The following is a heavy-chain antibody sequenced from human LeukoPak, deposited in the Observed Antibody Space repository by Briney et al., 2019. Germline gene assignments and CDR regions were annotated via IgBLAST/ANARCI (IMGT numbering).Heavy chain of an antibody. J-gene: IGHJ4*02. Sequence: THGESLKISCKGSGYSFTSYWIGWVRQMPGKGLEWMGIIYPGDSDTRYSPSFQGQVTISADKSISTAYLQWSSLEASDTAMYYCARHISIPGGASSPIDYWGQGTLVTVSS. CDR2: IYPGDSDT. CDR1: GYSFTSYW. CDR3: ARHISIPGGASSPIDY. D-gene: IGHD1-14*01. V-gene: IGHV5-51*01.